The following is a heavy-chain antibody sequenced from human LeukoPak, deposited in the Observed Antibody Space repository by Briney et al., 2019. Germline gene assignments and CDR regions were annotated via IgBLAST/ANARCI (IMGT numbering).Heavy chain of an antibody. V-gene: IGHV5-51*01. CDR3: ARPSKGAYSGCDYPYYFDY. J-gene: IGHJ4*01. Sequence: GESLKISCKGSGYSFTSYWIGWVRQMPGKGLEWMGLIYPGDSDTRYSPSFDGQVTISADKSISTAYLQWSSLKASDTAMYYCARPSKGAYSGCDYPYYFDYWGHGTLITVSS. CDR2: IYPGDSDT. CDR1: GYSFTSYW. D-gene: IGHD5-12*01.